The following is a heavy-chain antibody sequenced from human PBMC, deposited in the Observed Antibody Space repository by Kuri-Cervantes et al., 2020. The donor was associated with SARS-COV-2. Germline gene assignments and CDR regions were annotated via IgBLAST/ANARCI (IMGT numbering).Heavy chain of an antibody. Sequence: LSLTCAASGFNFNDYYITWIRQAPGKGLEWVSYISSSGTAIHYADSMKGRFTISRDNAKNSVYLQMNSLRAEDTAVYYCARDLRLGKSLDHWGQGTLVTVSS. D-gene: IGHD7-27*01. J-gene: IGHJ5*02. CDR2: ISSSGTAI. CDR3: ARDLRLGKSLDH. V-gene: IGHV3-11*04. CDR1: GFNFNDYY.